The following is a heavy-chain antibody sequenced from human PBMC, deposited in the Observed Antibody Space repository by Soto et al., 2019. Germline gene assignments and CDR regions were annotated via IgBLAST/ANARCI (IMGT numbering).Heavy chain of an antibody. V-gene: IGHV1-18*01. Sequence: QVQLVQSGAEVKKPGASVKVSCKASGYTFTSYGISWVRQAPGQGLEWMGWISAYNGNTNYAQKLQGRVTMTTDTSTSTDDMELRSLRSDDTAGYYCASDRGSYALDYWGQGTLVTVSS. CDR1: GYTFTSYG. CDR2: ISAYNGNT. CDR3: ASDRGSYALDY. J-gene: IGHJ4*02. D-gene: IGHD1-26*01.